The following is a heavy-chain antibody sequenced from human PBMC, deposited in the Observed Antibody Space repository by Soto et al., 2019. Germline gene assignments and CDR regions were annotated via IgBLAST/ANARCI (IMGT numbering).Heavy chain of an antibody. V-gene: IGHV3-7*03. Sequence: EVQLVESGGGLVQPGGSLRLSCAASGFTFSSYWMSWVRQAPGKGLEWVAHTRQDGGQEYYVDSVKGRFTISRDNAKNSRYLQMNSLRVEDTAVYYCARYPNPTVAGLPFDLWGQGTLVTVSS. CDR3: ARYPNPTVAGLPFDL. CDR1: GFTFSSYW. CDR2: TRQDGGQE. D-gene: IGHD6-19*01. J-gene: IGHJ4*02.